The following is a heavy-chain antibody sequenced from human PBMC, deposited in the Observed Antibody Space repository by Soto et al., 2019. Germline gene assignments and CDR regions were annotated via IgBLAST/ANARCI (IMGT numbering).Heavy chain of an antibody. D-gene: IGHD2-15*01. CDR3: ARDRAVVVSPFDY. Sequence: GGSLRLSCAASGFSFSHYEMNWVRQAPGKAPEWISYISSSGTTKYYAASVEGRFSISRDNAKNSLFLQMNNMRADDTAVYFCARDRAVVVSPFDYWGLGTLVTVSS. J-gene: IGHJ4*02. CDR1: GFSFSHYE. CDR2: ISSSGTTK. V-gene: IGHV3-48*03.